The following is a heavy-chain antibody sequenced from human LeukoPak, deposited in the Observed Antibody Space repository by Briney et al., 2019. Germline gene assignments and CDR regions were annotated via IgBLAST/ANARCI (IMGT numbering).Heavy chain of an antibody. D-gene: IGHD2-8*01. J-gene: IGHJ4*02. CDR2: IYYSGSI. CDR1: GDSITNYY. CDR3: AGGGLMGGFDR. V-gene: IGHV4-59*01. Sequence: PSETLSLTCNVSGDSITNYYWSWIRQPPGKGLEWVGYIYYSGSIDYNPSLKSRVTISMDTSKDQFSLKLTSVTAADTALYYCAGGGLMGGFDRWGQGTLVTVSS.